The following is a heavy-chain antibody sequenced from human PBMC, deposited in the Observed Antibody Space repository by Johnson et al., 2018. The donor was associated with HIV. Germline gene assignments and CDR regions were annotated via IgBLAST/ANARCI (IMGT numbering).Heavy chain of an antibody. D-gene: IGHD6-13*01. J-gene: IGHJ3*01. V-gene: IGHV3-15*01. CDR1: GFTFSNAW. Sequence: VQLVESGGGLVKPGGSLRPSCAASGFTFSNAWMSWVRQAPGNGLEWVGRIKSKTDGGTSDSAAPDNGSLSISRDNSKNNVCLQMNSLRAEDTAFYYCAKDQWSSSLTNDAFDFWGQGTMVTVSS. CDR3: AKDQWSSSLTNDAFDF. CDR2: IKSKTDGGTS.